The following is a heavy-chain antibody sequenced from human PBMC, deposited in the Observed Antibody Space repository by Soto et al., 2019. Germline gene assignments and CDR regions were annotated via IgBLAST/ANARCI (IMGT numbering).Heavy chain of an antibody. V-gene: IGHV4-31*02. Sequence: PGKGLEWIGYIYYSGSTFYTPTLKSRVTISVDTSKNQFSLNLSSVTAADTAVYYCERKKAYGYGPHYFDSWGQAILVTAS. CDR3: ERKKAYGYGPHYFDS. CDR2: IYYSGST. J-gene: IGHJ4*02. D-gene: IGHD5-18*01.